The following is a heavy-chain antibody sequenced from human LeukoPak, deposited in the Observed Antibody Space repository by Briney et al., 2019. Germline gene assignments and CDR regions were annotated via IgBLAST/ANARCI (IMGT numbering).Heavy chain of an antibody. V-gene: IGHV3-73*01. CDR2: IRSKANSYAT. CDR3: RSRYGSGSYYRDY. CDR1: GYTFTGYY. J-gene: IGHJ4*02. Sequence: ASVKVSCKASGYTFTGYYMHWVRQASGKGLEWVGRIRSKANSYATAYAASVKGRFTISRDDSKNTAYLQMNSLKTEDTAVYYCRSRYGSGSYYRDYWGQGTLVTVSS. D-gene: IGHD3-10*01.